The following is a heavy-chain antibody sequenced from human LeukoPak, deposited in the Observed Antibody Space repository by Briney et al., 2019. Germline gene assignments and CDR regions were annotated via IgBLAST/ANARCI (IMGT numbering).Heavy chain of an antibody. Sequence: GGSLRLSCAASGFTFSSYAMSWVRQAPGKGLEWVSSISVSGSTYYADSVKGRFTISRDNSKNTLYLQMNSLRADDTAVYYCAKARGLYYYYGMDVWGQGTTVTVSS. CDR1: GFTFSSYA. D-gene: IGHD3/OR15-3a*01. V-gene: IGHV3-23*01. J-gene: IGHJ6*02. CDR3: AKARGLYYYYGMDV. CDR2: ISVSGST.